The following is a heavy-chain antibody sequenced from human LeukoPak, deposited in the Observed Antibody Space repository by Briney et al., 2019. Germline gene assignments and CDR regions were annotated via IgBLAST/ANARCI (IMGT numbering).Heavy chain of an antibody. CDR2: IYYSGST. J-gene: IGHJ3*02. Sequence: SETLSLTCTASGGSISSSSYYWGWIRQPPGKGLEWIGSIYYSGSTYYNPSLKSRVTISADTSKNQFSLKLSSVTAADTAVYYCASPLWFGELSAFDIWGQGTMVTVSS. CDR3: ASPLWFGELSAFDI. V-gene: IGHV4-39*01. CDR1: GGSISSSSYY. D-gene: IGHD3-10*01.